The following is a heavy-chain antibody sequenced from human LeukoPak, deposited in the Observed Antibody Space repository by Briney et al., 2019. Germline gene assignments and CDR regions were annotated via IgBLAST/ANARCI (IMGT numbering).Heavy chain of an antibody. Sequence: SETLSLTCTVSGGSISSSSYYWGWIRQPPGKGLEWIGSIYYSGSTYYNPSLKSRVTISVDTSKNQFSLKLSSVTAADTAVYYCARGGGLIVVVVAANNWFDPWGQGTLVTVSS. CDR1: GGSISSSSYY. V-gene: IGHV4-39*07. CDR3: ARGGGLIVVVVAANNWFDP. D-gene: IGHD2-15*01. CDR2: IYYSGST. J-gene: IGHJ5*02.